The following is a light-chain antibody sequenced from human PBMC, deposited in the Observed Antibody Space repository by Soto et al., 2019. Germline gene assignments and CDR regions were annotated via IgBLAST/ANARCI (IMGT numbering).Light chain of an antibody. V-gene: IGLV2-14*01. CDR2: EVS. Sequence: QSALTQPASVSGSPGQSITISCTGTSSDVGGYSSVSWYQQHPGKAPKFMISEVSNRPSGVSNRFSGSKSGNTASLTISGLQAEDEADYYCSSYTSRSTRVFGTGTKLTVL. CDR1: SSDVGGYSS. CDR3: SSYTSRSTRV. J-gene: IGLJ1*01.